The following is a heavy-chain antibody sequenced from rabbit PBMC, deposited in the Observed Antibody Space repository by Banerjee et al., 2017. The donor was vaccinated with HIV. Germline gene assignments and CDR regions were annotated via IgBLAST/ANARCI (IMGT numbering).Heavy chain of an antibody. CDR1: GFTLSSSYY. J-gene: IGHJ4*01. V-gene: IGHV1S45*01. CDR3: ARDYAGSGDSRIPYYFNL. D-gene: IGHD8-1*01. Sequence: QEQLEESGGDLVKPEGSLTLSCKASGFTLSSSYYMCWVRQAPGKGLEWIGCIYAGSGSTDYASWAKGRFTISKTSSTTVTLQMTSLTAADTATYFCARDYAGSGDSRIPYYFNLWGPGTLVTVS. CDR2: IYAGSGST.